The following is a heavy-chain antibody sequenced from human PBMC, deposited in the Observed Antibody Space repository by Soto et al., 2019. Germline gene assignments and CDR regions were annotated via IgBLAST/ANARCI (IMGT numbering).Heavy chain of an antibody. V-gene: IGHV1-69*12. CDR3: ARQFIAAAPVGLDWFDP. CDR1: GGTFSSYA. CDR2: FIPIFGTA. J-gene: IGHJ5*02. D-gene: IGHD6-13*01. Sequence: QVQLVQSGAEVKKPGSSVKVSCKASGGTFSSYAISWVRQAPGQGLEWMGGFIPIFGTANYAQKFQGRVTITADESTSTAYMELSSLRSEDTAVYYCARQFIAAAPVGLDWFDPWGQGTLVTVSS.